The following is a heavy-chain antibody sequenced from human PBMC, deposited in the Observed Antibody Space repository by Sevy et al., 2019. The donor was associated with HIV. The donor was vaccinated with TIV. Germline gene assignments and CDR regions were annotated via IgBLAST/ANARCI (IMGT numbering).Heavy chain of an antibody. V-gene: IGHV3-9*01. Sequence: GGSLRLSCAASGFTFDDYAMHWVRQAPGMGLEWVSGLSWNSGNIAYVDSVKGRFTISRDNAKNSLYLQMNSLTPEDTALYYCAKANYYDVLQEWGQSTLVTVSS. CDR2: LSWNSGNI. J-gene: IGHJ1*01. CDR1: GFTFDDYA. CDR3: AKANYYDVLQE. D-gene: IGHD3-22*01.